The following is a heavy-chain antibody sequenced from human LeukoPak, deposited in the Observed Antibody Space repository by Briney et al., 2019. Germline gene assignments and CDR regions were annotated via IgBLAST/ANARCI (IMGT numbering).Heavy chain of an antibody. Sequence: SETLSLTCTVSGGSIMVAAYSWSWIRQPPGKGLEWIGYIYYSGRTYYNPSLKSRVTISLDRSKNQFSLKVSSVTAADTAVYYCARHLGGSSLFAYWGQGTLVTVSS. D-gene: IGHD1-26*01. CDR3: ARHLGGSSLFAY. J-gene: IGHJ4*02. CDR1: GGSIMVAAYS. V-gene: IGHV4-30-2*01. CDR2: IYYSGRT.